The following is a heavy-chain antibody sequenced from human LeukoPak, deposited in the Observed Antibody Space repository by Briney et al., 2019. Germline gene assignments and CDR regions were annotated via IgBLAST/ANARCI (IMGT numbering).Heavy chain of an antibody. V-gene: IGHV3-21*01. CDR1: GFTFSSYS. Sequence: PGGSQRLSCAASGFTFSSYSMNWVRQAPGKGLGWVPSISSSSSYIYYADSVKGRFTISRDNAKNSLYLQMNSLRAEDTAVYYCARDPAYVWGSYRYTIYFDYWGQGTLVTVSS. J-gene: IGHJ4*02. D-gene: IGHD3-16*02. CDR2: ISSSSSYI. CDR3: ARDPAYVWGSYRYTIYFDY.